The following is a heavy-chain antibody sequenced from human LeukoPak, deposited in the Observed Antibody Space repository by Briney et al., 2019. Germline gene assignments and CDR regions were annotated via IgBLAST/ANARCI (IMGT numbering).Heavy chain of an antibody. CDR3: AEEAVEWIVGATFDY. D-gene: IGHD1-26*01. Sequence: GGSLRLSCAASGFAFRSYAMSWVRQAPGKGLEWVSLISDSGDKTYYADSVKGRFTISRDNSKNTLYLQMNSLRAEDTAVYYCAEEAVEWIVGATFDYWGQGTLVTVSS. CDR2: ISDSGDKT. J-gene: IGHJ4*02. CDR1: GFAFRSYA. V-gene: IGHV3-23*01.